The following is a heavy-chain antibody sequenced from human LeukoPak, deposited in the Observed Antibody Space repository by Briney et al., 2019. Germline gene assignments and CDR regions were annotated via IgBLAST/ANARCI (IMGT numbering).Heavy chain of an antibody. CDR1: GFTFSSFW. V-gene: IGHV3-7*05. Sequence: GGSLRLSCAASGFTFSSFWMTWVRQAPGKGLEWVANIKEDGSEKYYVDSVKGRFTISRDNAKNSLYLQMNRLGAEDTAVYYCARWAESNDYWGQGTLVTVSS. J-gene: IGHJ4*02. CDR2: IKEDGSEK. CDR3: ARWAESNDY.